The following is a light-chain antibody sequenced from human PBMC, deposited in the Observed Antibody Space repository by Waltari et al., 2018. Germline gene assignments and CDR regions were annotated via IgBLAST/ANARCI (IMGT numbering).Light chain of an antibody. CDR2: DAS. CDR3: QQYGDTPYT. CDR1: QSVSDNS. Sequence: EIVLTQSPGTLSLSPGERATLSCWASQSVSDNSLAWYQQKPGQSPRLLLYDASSRATGIPDRFRGGGSGTAFILSISRLEPEDFAVYYCQQYGDTPYTFGPGTKVEI. V-gene: IGKV3-20*01. J-gene: IGKJ3*01.